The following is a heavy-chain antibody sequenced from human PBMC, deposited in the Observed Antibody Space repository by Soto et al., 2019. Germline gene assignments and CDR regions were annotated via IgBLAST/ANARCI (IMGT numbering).Heavy chain of an antibody. V-gene: IGHV1-3*01. J-gene: IGHJ4*02. CDR3: ARDAGYCSSTSCRRGFDY. Sequence: VASVKVSCKASGYTFTSYAMHWVRQAPGQRLEWMGWINAGNGNTKYSQKFQGRVTITRDTSASTAYMELSSLRSEDTAVYYCARDAGYCSSTSCRRGFDYWGQGTLVTVSS. CDR1: GYTFTSYA. D-gene: IGHD2-2*01. CDR2: INAGNGNT.